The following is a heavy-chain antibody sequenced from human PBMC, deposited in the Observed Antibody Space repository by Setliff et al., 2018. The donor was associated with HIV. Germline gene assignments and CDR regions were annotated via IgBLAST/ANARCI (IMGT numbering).Heavy chain of an antibody. V-gene: IGHV1-18*01. D-gene: IGHD3-9*01. CDR1: GYSFTNLG. CDR3: ARAYDVLTGYFDY. J-gene: IGHJ4*02. CDR2: ISVYNGHT. Sequence: ASVKVSCKASGYSFTNLGLNWVRQAPGQGLEWMGWISVYNGHTNFAQKLQDRVTMTTDTSTSTAYMELRSLRSDDTAVYYCARAYDVLTGYFDYWGRGTLVTVST.